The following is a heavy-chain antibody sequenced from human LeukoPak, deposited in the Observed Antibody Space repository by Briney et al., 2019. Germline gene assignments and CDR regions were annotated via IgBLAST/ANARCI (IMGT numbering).Heavy chain of an antibody. CDR1: GGSISSYY. V-gene: IGHV4-59*01. D-gene: IGHD3-3*01. J-gene: IGHJ5*02. CDR3: AREGFLEWLTGFDP. CDR2: IYYSGST. Sequence: SETLSLTCTVSGGSISSYYWSWIRQPPGKGLEWIGYIYYSGSTNYNPSLKSRVTISVDTSKNQFSLKLSSVTPADTAVYYCAREGFLEWLTGFDPWGQGTLVTVSS.